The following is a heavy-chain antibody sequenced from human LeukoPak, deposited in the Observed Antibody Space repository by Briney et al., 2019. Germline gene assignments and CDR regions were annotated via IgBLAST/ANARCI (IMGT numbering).Heavy chain of an antibody. J-gene: IGHJ5*02. Sequence: GGVLRLSCAASGFTVSSNYMSWVRQAPGKGLEWVSVIYSGGSTYYADSVKGRFTISRDNSKNTLYLQMNSLRAEDTAVYYCARARRDGYNYHWGQGTLVTVSS. CDR3: ARARRDGYNYH. CDR2: IYSGGST. D-gene: IGHD5-12*01. CDR1: GFTVSSNY. V-gene: IGHV3-66*01.